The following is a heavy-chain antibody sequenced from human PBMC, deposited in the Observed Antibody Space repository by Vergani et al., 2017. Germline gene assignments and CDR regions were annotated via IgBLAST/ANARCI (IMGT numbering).Heavy chain of an antibody. CDR3: AKDDLSYSSGYFDY. CDR2: IRYDGSNK. J-gene: IGHJ4*02. V-gene: IGHV3-30*02. Sequence: QVQLVESGGGVVQPGGSLRLSCAASGFTFSSYGMHWVRQAPGKGLAWVAFIRYDGSNKYYADSLKGRFTISRDNSKNTLYLQMNSLRAEDTAVYYCAKDDLSYSSGYFDYWGQGTLVTVSS. CDR1: GFTFSSYG. D-gene: IGHD3-22*01.